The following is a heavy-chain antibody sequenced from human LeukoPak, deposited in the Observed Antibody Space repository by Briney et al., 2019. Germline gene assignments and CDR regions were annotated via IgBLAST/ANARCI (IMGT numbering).Heavy chain of an antibody. CDR1: GGSIRSGDFY. D-gene: IGHD1-1*01. CDR3: AREGTAGTNLNWFDP. Sequence: KSSQTLSLTCTVSGGSIRSGDFYWSWIRQPPGKGLEWIGYISYSGGTNFNPSLKSRVTISVDTSKNQFSLKLSSVTAADTAVYYCAREGTAGTNLNWFDPWGQGTLVTVSS. CDR2: ISYSGGT. V-gene: IGHV4-61*08. J-gene: IGHJ5*02.